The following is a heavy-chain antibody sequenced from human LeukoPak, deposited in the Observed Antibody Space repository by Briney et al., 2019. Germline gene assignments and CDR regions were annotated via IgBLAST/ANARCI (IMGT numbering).Heavy chain of an antibody. D-gene: IGHD6-19*01. Sequence: GGSLRLSCAACGFTFSSYGMHGLGQAPGRGRHGVAVVSFDGSNKLYEAAVKGRFTISRDNSKNPLYLQMNSLGAEDTAVYYCAKEVGGDFDYWGQGTLVTVSS. CDR1: GFTFSSYG. J-gene: IGHJ4*02. CDR2: VSFDGSNK. CDR3: AKEVGGDFDY. V-gene: IGHV3-30*18.